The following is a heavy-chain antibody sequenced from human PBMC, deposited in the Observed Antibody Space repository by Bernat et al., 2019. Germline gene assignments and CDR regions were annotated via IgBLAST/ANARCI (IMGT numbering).Heavy chain of an antibody. Sequence: EVQLVESGGGLVQPGGSLRLSCAASGFTVSSNYMSWVRQAPGKGLEWVSVIYSGGSTYYADSVKGRFTISRDNSKNTLYLPMNSLRAEDTAVYYCARSRYSSSWPGDYWGQGTLVTVSS. CDR3: ARSRYSSSWPGDY. J-gene: IGHJ4*02. D-gene: IGHD6-13*01. CDR2: IYSGGST. CDR1: GFTVSSNY. V-gene: IGHV3-66*01.